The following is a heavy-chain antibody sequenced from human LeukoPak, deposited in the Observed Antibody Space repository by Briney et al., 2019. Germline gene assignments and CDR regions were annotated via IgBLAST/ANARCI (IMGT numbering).Heavy chain of an antibody. CDR3: ARVRATGAFDI. CDR2: INHSGST. CDR1: GVSFSGYY. D-gene: IGHD1-26*01. J-gene: IGHJ3*02. V-gene: IGHV4-34*01. Sequence: KASETLSLTCAVYGVSFSGYYWTWIRQPPGKGLEWIGEINHSGSTNYNPSLKSRVTISVDTSKNQFSLKLSSVTAADAAVYYCARVRATGAFDIWGQGTMVTVSS.